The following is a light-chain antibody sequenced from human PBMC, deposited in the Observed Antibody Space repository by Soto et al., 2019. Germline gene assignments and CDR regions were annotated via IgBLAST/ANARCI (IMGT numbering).Light chain of an antibody. CDR2: AAS. CDR1: QSISSY. J-gene: IGKJ1*01. Sequence: EIQMARSPSSLSEAVGERVTIACRASQSISSYLNWYQQKPGKAPKLLIYAASSLQSGIPSRFSGSGSGTDFTLTISSLQPEDFATYYCQQSYSTPPTFGQGTKVDIK. CDR3: QQSYSTPPT. V-gene: IGKV1-39*01.